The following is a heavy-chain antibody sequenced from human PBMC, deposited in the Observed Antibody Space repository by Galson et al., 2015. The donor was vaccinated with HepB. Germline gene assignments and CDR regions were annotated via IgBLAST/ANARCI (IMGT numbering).Heavy chain of an antibody. D-gene: IGHD6-13*01. CDR2: IYYSGST. CDR1: GGSVSSGSYY. J-gene: IGHJ6*03. Sequence: TLSLTCTVSGGSVSSGSYYWSWIRQPPGKGLEWIGHIYYSGSTNYSPSLKSRVTISIDMSKNQFSLRLSSVTAADTAVYYCARLGRVAAVGPGNYYHSMDVWGKGTTVTVSS. V-gene: IGHV4-61*01. CDR3: ARLGRVAAVGPGNYYHSMDV.